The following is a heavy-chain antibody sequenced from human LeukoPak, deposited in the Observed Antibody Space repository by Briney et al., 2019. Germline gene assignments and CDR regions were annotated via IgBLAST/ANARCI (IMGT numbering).Heavy chain of an antibody. Sequence: PGGSLRLSCAASGFTFSSYGMHWVRQAPGKGLEWVAVIWYDGSNKDYADSVKGRFTISRDNSKNTLYLQMNSLRAEDTAVYYCVRDRFVAPGSSAQGYFDYWGQGTLVTVSS. D-gene: IGHD2-2*01. J-gene: IGHJ4*02. CDR3: VRDRFVAPGSSAQGYFDY. CDR2: IWYDGSNK. V-gene: IGHV3-33*01. CDR1: GFTFSSYG.